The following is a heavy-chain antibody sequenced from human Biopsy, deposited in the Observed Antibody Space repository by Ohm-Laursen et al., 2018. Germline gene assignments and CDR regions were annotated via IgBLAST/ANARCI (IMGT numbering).Heavy chain of an antibody. V-gene: IGHV4-39*01. Sequence: TLSLTCTVSGDSISSDIYYWVWIRQPPGKGLEWVGNIYNSESTSTYYNLSLKGRVSISVDTYHNQFSLKLTSVTAADTAVYFCARRVSGSGRVDPWGQGTLVTVSS. CDR3: ARRVSGSGRVDP. D-gene: IGHD3-10*01. CDR1: GDSISSDIYY. CDR2: IYNSESTST. J-gene: IGHJ5*02.